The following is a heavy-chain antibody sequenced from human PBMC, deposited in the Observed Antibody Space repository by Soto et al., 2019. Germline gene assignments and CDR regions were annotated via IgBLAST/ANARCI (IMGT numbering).Heavy chain of an antibody. CDR2: INDSGNI. CDR1: GGSFSGYQ. CDR3: ARGLILWFGELSRRGGYYYYMDV. J-gene: IGHJ6*03. Sequence: QVQLQQWGAGLLKPSETLSLTCAVYGGSFSGYQWTWIRQTPGKGLEWNGEINDSGNINYNPSLKCRVTILVDTAKKQISLNLSSVTAADTAVYYCARGLILWFGELSRRGGYYYYMDVWGKGTSVTVSS. V-gene: IGHV4-34*01. D-gene: IGHD3-10*01.